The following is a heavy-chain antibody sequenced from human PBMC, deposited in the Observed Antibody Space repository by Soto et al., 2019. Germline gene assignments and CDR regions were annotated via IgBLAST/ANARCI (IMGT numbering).Heavy chain of an antibody. J-gene: IGHJ5*02. V-gene: IGHV4-34*01. CDR1: GGSFSGYY. D-gene: IGHD3-16*02. CDR3: ARGRDYGWGSYRPRWFDP. Sequence: QVQLQQWGAGLLKPSETLSLTCAVYGGSFSGYYWSWIRQPPGKGLEWIGEINHSGSTNYNPSLKSRVTISVDTSKNQFSLKLSSVTDADTAVYYCARGRDYGWGSYRPRWFDPWGQGTLVTVSS. CDR2: INHSGST.